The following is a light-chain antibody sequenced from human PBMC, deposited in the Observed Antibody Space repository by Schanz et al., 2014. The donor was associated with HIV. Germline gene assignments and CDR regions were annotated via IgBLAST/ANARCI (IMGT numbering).Light chain of an antibody. CDR2: DVT. CDR1: SSDVGGYTY. Sequence: QSALTQPASVSGPPGQSITISCTGTSSDVGGYTYVSWYQQHPGKAPKLIIYDVTNRPSGVSHRFSGSKSGNTASLTISGLQAEDEAEYYCSSIGGDNSLLFGGGTKLTVL. J-gene: IGLJ2*01. V-gene: IGLV2-14*03. CDR3: SSIGGDNSLL.